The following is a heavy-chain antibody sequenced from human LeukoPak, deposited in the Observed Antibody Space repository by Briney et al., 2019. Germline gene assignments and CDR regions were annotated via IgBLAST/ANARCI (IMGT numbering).Heavy chain of an antibody. D-gene: IGHD3-3*01. CDR3: ARDYDFWSGSNWFDP. V-gene: IGHV1-2*04. Sequence: GASVKVSCKASGYTFTDCYLHWVRQAPGQGLEWLGWINPNSGGTNYAQKFQGWVTMTRDTSISTAYMELSRLRSDDTAVYYCARDYDFWSGSNWFDPWGQGTLVTVSS. CDR1: GYTFTDCY. J-gene: IGHJ5*02. CDR2: INPNSGGT.